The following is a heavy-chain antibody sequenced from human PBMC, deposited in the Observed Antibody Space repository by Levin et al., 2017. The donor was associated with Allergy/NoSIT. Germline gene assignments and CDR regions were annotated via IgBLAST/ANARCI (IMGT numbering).Heavy chain of an antibody. CDR3: AKDRTYSSSWYRGDY. D-gene: IGHD6-13*01. V-gene: IGHV3-23*01. CDR2: ISGSGGST. Sequence: GESLKISCAASGFTFSSYAMSWVRQAPGKGLEWVSAISGSGGSTYYADSVKGRFTISRDNSKNTLYLQMNSLRAEDTAVYYCAKDRTYSSSWYRGDYWGQGTLVTVSS. J-gene: IGHJ4*02. CDR1: GFTFSSYA.